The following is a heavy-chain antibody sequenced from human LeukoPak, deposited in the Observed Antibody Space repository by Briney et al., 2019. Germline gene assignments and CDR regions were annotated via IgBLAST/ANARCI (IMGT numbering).Heavy chain of an antibody. CDR2: IYYSGST. CDR1: GGSISSSSYY. D-gene: IGHD6-19*01. CDR3: ARGYSSGWYGTDFDY. V-gene: IGHV4-39*01. Sequence: SETLSLTCTVSGGSISSSSYYWGWIRQPPGKGLEWTGSIYYSGSTYYNPSLKSRVAISVDTSKNQFSLKLSSVTAADTAVYYCARGYSSGWYGTDFDYWGQGTLVTVAS. J-gene: IGHJ4*02.